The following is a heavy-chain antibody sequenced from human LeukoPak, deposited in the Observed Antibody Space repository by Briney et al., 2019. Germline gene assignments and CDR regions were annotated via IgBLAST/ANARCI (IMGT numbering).Heavy chain of an antibody. CDR1: GFTFSSYA. J-gene: IGHJ4*02. CDR2: ISGSGGTT. V-gene: IGHV3-23*01. Sequence: GGSLRLSCAASGFTFSSYAMTWVRQAPGKGLEWVSSISGSGGTTYYTDSVKGRFTISRDNSKNTLYLQMNSLRAEDTAVYYCAKYVVVTAIRHFAYWGQGTLVTVSS. D-gene: IGHD2-21*02. CDR3: AKYVVVTAIRHFAY.